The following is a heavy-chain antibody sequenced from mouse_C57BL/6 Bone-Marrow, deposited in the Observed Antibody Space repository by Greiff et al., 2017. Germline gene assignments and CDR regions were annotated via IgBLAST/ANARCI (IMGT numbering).Heavy chain of an antibody. CDR2: ISNGGGST. CDR3: ARTGLRRYYYAMDY. CDR1: GFTFSDYY. V-gene: IGHV5-12*01. D-gene: IGHD2-4*01. Sequence: EVKLVESGGGLVQPGGSLKLSCAASGFTFSDYYMYWVRQTPEKRLEWVAYISNGGGSTYYPATVKGRFTISRDNAKNTLYLQMSRLKSEDTARYYCARTGLRRYYYAMDYWGQGTSVTVSS. J-gene: IGHJ4*01.